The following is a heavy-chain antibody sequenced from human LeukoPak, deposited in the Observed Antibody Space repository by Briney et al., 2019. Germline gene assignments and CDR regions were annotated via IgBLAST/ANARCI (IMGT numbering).Heavy chain of an antibody. D-gene: IGHD6-19*01. CDR2: ISYDGSNK. Sequence: GRSLRLSCAASRFTFSSYAMHWVRQAPGKGLEWVSVISYDGSNKYYADSVKGRFTISRDNSKNTLYLQMNSLRAEDTAVYYCARDREWLGYYYYGMDVWGQGTTVTVSS. CDR3: ARDREWLGYYYYGMDV. CDR1: RFTFSSYA. J-gene: IGHJ6*02. V-gene: IGHV3-30-3*01.